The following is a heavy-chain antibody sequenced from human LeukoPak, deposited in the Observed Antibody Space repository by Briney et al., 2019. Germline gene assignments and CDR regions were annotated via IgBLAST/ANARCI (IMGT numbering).Heavy chain of an antibody. CDR2: IYTSGST. CDR3: ARDRGFRGVIDAFDI. D-gene: IGHD3-10*01. V-gene: IGHV4-4*07. CDR1: GGSISSYY. Sequence: PSETLSLTCTVSGGSISSYYWSWIRQPAGKGLEWIGRIYTSGSTNYNPSLKSRVTMSVDTSKNQFSLKLSSVTAADTAVYYCARDRGFRGVIDAFDIWGQGTMVTVSS. J-gene: IGHJ3*02.